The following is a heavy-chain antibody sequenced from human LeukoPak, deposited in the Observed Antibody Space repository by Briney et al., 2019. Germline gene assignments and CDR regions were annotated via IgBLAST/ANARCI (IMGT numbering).Heavy chain of an antibody. CDR3: AKSLPGVTTLDY. Sequence: GGSLRLSCAASGFTFSSYGMHWVRQAPGKGLEWVAVISYDGSNKYYADSVKGRFTISRDNSQNTLYLQMNSLRAEDTAVYYCAKSLPGVTTLDYWGQGTLVTVSS. V-gene: IGHV3-30*18. J-gene: IGHJ4*02. D-gene: IGHD4-17*01. CDR2: ISYDGSNK. CDR1: GFTFSSYG.